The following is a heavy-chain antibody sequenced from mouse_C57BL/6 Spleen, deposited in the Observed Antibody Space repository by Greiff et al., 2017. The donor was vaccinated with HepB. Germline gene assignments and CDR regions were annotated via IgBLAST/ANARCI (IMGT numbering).Heavy chain of an antibody. J-gene: IGHJ4*01. CDR1: GYTFTNYW. Sequence: VQLVESGAELVRPGTSVKMSCKASGYTFTNYWIGWAKQRPGHGLEWIGDIYPGGGYTNYNEKFKGKATLTADKSSSTAYMQFSSLTSEDSAIYYCAREEGDYGYAMDYWGQGTSVTVSS. V-gene: IGHV1-63*01. CDR2: IYPGGGYT. CDR3: AREEGDYGYAMDY. D-gene: IGHD2-4*01.